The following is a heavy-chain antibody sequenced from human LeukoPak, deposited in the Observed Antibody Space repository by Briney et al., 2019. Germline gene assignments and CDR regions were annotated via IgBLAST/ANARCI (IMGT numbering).Heavy chain of an antibody. V-gene: IGHV4-39*01. CDR1: GGALNSTRYH. Sequence: PSETLSLTCTVSGGALNSTRYHWGWIRQSPGKGLEWIGTIYNRGSTFYNPSLESRVTISVDTSKNQFSLRLTSVTAADTDVYHCARVGYDMSGYYLRPFDYWGQGTLVTVSS. CDR2: IYNRGST. D-gene: IGHD3-22*01. J-gene: IGHJ4*02. CDR3: ARVGYDMSGYYLRPFDY.